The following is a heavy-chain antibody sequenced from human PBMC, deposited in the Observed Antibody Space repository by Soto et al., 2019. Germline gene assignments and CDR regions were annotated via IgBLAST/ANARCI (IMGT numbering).Heavy chain of an antibody. V-gene: IGHV3-33*01. CDR2: IWYVGSNT. J-gene: IGHJ6*02. Sequence: QVQLVESGGGVVQPGKSLRLSCEASGFTFSSYGMHWVRQAPGKGLEWVGVIWYVGSNTFHADSVRGRFTITGDTSKNTLYLQVNNLRADDTAVYYRARDRGYTVNSIDCYHGRDVWSLGSTFTISS. CDR3: ARDRGYTVNSIDCYHGRDV. D-gene: IGHD3-22*01. CDR1: GFTFSSYG.